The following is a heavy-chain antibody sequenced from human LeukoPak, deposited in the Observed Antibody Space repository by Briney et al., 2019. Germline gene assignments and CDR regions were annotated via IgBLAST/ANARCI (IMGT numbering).Heavy chain of an antibody. CDR2: INHSGST. Sequence: SETLSLTCAVYGGSFSGYYWSWIRQPAGKGLEWIGEINHSGSTNYNPSLKSRVTISVDTSKNQFSLKLSSVTAADTAVYYCARILLGYCSSTSCYTRDYYYYMDVWGKGTTVTVSS. CDR1: GGSFSGYY. D-gene: IGHD2-2*02. CDR3: ARILLGYCSSTSCYTRDYYYYMDV. V-gene: IGHV4-34*01. J-gene: IGHJ6*03.